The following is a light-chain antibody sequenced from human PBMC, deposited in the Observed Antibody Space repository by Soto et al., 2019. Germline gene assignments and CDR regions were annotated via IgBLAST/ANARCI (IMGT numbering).Light chain of an antibody. CDR1: QGISSW. Sequence: DSQMTQSPSSVSASVGDRVTITCRASQGISSWLAWYQQKPGKAPNLLIYDASILQSGVPSRFSGSGSGTDFPLTISRLQPEDFATYDCQQANSLPLTFGGGTKVEIK. V-gene: IGKV1-12*01. J-gene: IGKJ4*01. CDR2: DAS. CDR3: QQANSLPLT.